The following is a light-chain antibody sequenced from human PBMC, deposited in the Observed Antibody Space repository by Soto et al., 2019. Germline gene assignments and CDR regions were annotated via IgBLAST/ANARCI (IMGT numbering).Light chain of an antibody. CDR3: QQSYSTPWT. Sequence: DIQMTQSPSSLSASVGDRVTINCRASQNIRKYLNWYQQKPGKAPNLVIHTASSLQSEVPSRFSGSGSGTDFTLTISSLQPEDFATYYCQQSYSTPWTFGQGTKVDIK. V-gene: IGKV1-39*01. CDR2: TAS. CDR1: QNIRKY. J-gene: IGKJ1*01.